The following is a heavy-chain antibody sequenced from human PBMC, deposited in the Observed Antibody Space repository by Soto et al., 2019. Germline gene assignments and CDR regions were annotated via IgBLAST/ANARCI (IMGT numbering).Heavy chain of an antibody. CDR3: ASHGYNYGGGYFDY. CDR2: IYSGGST. CDR1: GVTVSSNY. D-gene: IGHD5-18*01. Sequence: EVQLVESGGGLVQPGGSLRLSCEASGVTVSSNYMSWVRQAPGKGLEWVSVIYSGGSTYYADSVKGRFTISRDNSKNTLYLQMNSLRAEDTAVYYWASHGYNYGGGYFDYWGQGTLITVSS. J-gene: IGHJ4*02. V-gene: IGHV3-66*04.